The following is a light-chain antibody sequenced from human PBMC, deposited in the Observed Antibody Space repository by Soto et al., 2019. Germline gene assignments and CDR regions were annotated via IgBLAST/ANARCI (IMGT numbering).Light chain of an antibody. Sequence: QSSLTQPPSASGSPGQSVIISCTGTSSDVGGYNYVSWYQQHPGKAPKLLIYEVTRRPSGVPDRFSGSKSGNTASLTVSGRQAEDEADYYCASYAGRSNYVFGTGTKVTVL. V-gene: IGLV2-8*01. CDR1: SSDVGGYNY. CDR2: EVT. CDR3: ASYAGRSNYV. J-gene: IGLJ1*01.